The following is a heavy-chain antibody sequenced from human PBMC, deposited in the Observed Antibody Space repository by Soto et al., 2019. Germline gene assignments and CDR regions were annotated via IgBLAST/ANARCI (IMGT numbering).Heavy chain of an antibody. CDR1: GFTFSSYA. J-gene: IGHJ6*02. D-gene: IGHD3-3*01. V-gene: IGHV3-30-3*01. Sequence: QVQLVESGGGVVQPGRSLRLSCAASGFTFSSYAMHWVRQAPGKGLEWVAVISYDGSNKYYADSVKGRFTISRDNSKNTVYLQMNSLRAEDTAVYYCARAHQVTIFGVVIVRGSGVMDVWGQGTTVTVSS. CDR2: ISYDGSNK. CDR3: ARAHQVTIFGVVIVRGSGVMDV.